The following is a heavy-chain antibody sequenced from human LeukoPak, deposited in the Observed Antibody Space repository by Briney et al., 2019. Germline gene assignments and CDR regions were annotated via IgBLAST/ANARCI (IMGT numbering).Heavy chain of an antibody. CDR2: ISRSGGST. J-gene: IGHJ5*01. D-gene: IGHD2-21*01. CDR1: GFTFSSYA. V-gene: IGHV3-23*01. Sequence: PGGSLRLSCAASGFTFSSYAMSWVRQAPGKGLEWVSAISRSGGSTYYADSVKGRFTISRDNSKNTLYLQMNSLRAEDTAVYYCAKERAYCGGDCPNWFDSWGQGTLVTVSS. CDR3: AKERAYCGGDCPNWFDS.